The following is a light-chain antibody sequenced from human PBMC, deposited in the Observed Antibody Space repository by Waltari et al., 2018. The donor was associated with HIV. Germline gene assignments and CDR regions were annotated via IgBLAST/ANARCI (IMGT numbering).Light chain of an antibody. CDR2: YDD. J-gene: IGLJ1*01. CDR3: AAWDDSLHGYV. V-gene: IGLV1-36*01. CDR1: SSTIGNNA. Sequence: QSVLTPPPSVSAAPRQRVTISCSGSSSTIGNNAVNWYQQLPGKSPKLLIYYDDLLPSGVSARFSGSKSGTSASLAISGLHSDDEADYYCAAWDDSLHGYVFGPGTKVTV.